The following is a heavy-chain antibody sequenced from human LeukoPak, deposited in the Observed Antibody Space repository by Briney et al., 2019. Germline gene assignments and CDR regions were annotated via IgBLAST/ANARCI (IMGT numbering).Heavy chain of an antibody. V-gene: IGHV4-38-2*02. CDR3: AKEVARRTGGFDP. J-gene: IGHJ5*02. CDR1: AYSITNDNH. CDR2: IYHSGTA. D-gene: IGHD3/OR15-3a*01. Sequence: SETLSLTCTVSAYSITNDNHWIWIRQSPGTGPEWIGSIYHSGTAYYNPSLKSRVTISADTSKNQFSLKLNSVTATDTAVYYCAKEVARRTGGFDPWGQGTLVTVSS.